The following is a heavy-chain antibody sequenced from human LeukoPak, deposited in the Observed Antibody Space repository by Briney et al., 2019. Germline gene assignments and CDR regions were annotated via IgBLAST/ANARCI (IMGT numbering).Heavy chain of an antibody. D-gene: IGHD1-26*01. J-gene: IGHJ1*01. V-gene: IGHV4-59*01. CDR1: GGSISSYY. Sequence: SETLSLTCTVSGGSISSYYWSWIRHPPGKGLEWIGYIYYSGSTNYNPSLKSRVTISVDTSKNQFSLKLSSVTAADTAVYYCARLGGSDRQHWGQGTLVTVSS. CDR2: IYYSGST. CDR3: ARLGGSDRQH.